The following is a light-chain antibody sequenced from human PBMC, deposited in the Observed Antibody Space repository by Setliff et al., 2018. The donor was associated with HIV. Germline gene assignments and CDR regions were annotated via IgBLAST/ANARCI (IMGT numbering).Light chain of an antibody. CDR1: TGAVTSGNF. J-gene: IGLJ1*01. V-gene: IGLV7-43*01. CDR2: SSS. Sequence: QAVVTQEPSLTVSPGGTVTLTCASSTGAVTSGNFPSWFQQKPGQAPRALIYSSSKKHSWTPARFSGFLLGGKAALTLSGVQPEDEADYYCLLYYGTFYVFGSGTQLTVL. CDR3: LLYYGTFYV.